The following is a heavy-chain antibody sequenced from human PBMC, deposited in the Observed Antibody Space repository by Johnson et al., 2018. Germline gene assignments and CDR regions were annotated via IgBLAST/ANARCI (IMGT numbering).Heavy chain of an antibody. CDR3: ARGNYYVSGSYYTYDY. CDR1: GFTLSGYS. V-gene: IGHV3-48*02. Sequence: EVQLVESGGGSVQPGGSLRLSCAASGFTLSGYSMNWVRQAPGKGLEWVSYISTTSSTTLYADSVKGRFTISRDNAKNSLYLQMNSLRDEDTAVYYCARGNYYVSGSYYTYDYWGQGTLVTVSS. D-gene: IGHD3-10*01. CDR2: ISTTSSTT. J-gene: IGHJ4*02.